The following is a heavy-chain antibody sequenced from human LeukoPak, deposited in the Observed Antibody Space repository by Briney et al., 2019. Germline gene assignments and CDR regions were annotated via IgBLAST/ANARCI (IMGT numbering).Heavy chain of an antibody. CDR2: ISPYNGNT. D-gene: IGHD2-8*01. V-gene: IGHV1-18*01. CDR3: ARRYCANGVCYRAYFDY. CDR1: GYTFTSYG. Sequence: ASVKVSCKASGYTFTSYGISWVRQAPGQGLEWMGWISPYNGNTNYAQKLQGRVTMTTDTSTSTAYMELRSLRSDDTPVYYCARRYCANGVCYRAYFDYWGQGTLVTVSS. J-gene: IGHJ4*02.